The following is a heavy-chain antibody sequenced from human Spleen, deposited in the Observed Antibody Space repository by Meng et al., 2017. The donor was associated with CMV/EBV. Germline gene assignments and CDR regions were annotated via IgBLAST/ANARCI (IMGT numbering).Heavy chain of an antibody. J-gene: IGHJ4*02. CDR1: YY. CDR2: IKPHDGGT. D-gene: IGHD3-3*01. V-gene: IGHV1-46*01. Sequence: YYIHWVRQAPGQGLEWMGIIKPHDGGTSYAQKFQGRVTMTRDTSTSTVYMELSSLRSEDTAIYYCARGGFGKVDDFWSGYYRSIDYWGQGTLVTVSS. CDR3: ARGGFGKVDDFWSGYYRSIDY.